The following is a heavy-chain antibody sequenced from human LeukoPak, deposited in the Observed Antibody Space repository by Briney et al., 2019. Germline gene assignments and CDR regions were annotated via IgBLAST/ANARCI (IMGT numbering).Heavy chain of an antibody. CDR2: IIPIFGTA. J-gene: IGHJ5*02. Sequence: SVKVSCKASGGTFSSYAISWVRQAPGQGLEWMGGIIPIFGTANYAQKFQGRVTITTDESTSTAYMELSSLRSEDTAVYYCARGREYCSSTSCPFDPWGQGTLVTVSS. V-gene: IGHV1-69*05. CDR3: ARGREYCSSTSCPFDP. CDR1: GGTFSSYA. D-gene: IGHD2-2*01.